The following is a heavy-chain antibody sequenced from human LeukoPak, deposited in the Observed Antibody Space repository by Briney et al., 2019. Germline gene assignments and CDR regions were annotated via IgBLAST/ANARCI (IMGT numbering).Heavy chain of an antibody. D-gene: IGHD6-19*01. J-gene: IGHJ5*02. V-gene: IGHV3-11*01. CDR1: GFTFSGYY. CDR2: ISSSGSTI. Sequence: PGGSRRLSCAASGFTFSGYYMSWIRQAPGKGLEWVSYISSSGSTIYYADSVKGRFTISRDKAKNSLYLQMNSLRAEDTAVYYCARDSSGWYRGFDPWGQGTLVTVSS. CDR3: ARDSSGWYRGFDP.